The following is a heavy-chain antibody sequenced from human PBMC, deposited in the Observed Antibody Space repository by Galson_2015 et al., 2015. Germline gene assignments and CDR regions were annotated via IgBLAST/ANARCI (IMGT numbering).Heavy chain of an antibody. CDR3: ARGGFGPAAISWFDP. V-gene: IGHV1-2*04. CDR2: INPNSGGT. J-gene: IGHJ5*02. D-gene: IGHD2-2*01. Sequence: SVKVSCKASGGTFSSYAISWVRQAPGQGLEWMGWINPNSGGTNYAQKFQGWVTMTRDTSISTAYMELSRLRSDDTAVYYCARGGFGPAAISWFDPWGQGTLVTVSS. CDR1: GGTFSSYA.